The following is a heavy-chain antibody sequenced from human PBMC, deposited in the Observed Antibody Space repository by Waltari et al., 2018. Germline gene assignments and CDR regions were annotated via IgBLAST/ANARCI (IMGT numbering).Heavy chain of an antibody. CDR1: SYAINSGFY. D-gene: IGHD2-2*03. Sequence: QIQLQESGPGLVKFSETLSLTCDVSSYAINSGFYWGWIRQPPGKGLEWVATIYHDGTTFYNPSLKSRLSMSMDTSKNQFSLKLSSVTAADTAVYYCMRQVLGYCTSPACRRLESWGQGTQVTVSS. V-gene: IGHV4-38-2*01. CDR2: IYHDGTT. J-gene: IGHJ4*02. CDR3: MRQVLGYCTSPACRRLES.